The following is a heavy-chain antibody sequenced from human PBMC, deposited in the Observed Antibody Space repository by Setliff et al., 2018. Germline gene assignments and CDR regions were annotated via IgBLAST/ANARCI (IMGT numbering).Heavy chain of an antibody. CDR1: GYPFTNYG. V-gene: IGHV1-18*01. CDR3: AREMLVVRGVNSYYYYMDV. Sequence: ASVKVSCKASGYPFTNYGITWVRQAPGQGLEWLGWISTYNVNTTYAQKLQDRVTMTTDTSTSTAYMELRSLRSEDTAVYYCAREMLVVRGVNSYYYYMDVWGKGTTVSVSS. CDR2: ISTYNVNT. D-gene: IGHD3-10*02. J-gene: IGHJ6*03.